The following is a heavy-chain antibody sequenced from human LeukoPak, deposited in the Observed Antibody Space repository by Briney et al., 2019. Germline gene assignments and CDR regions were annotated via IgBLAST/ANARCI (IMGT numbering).Heavy chain of an antibody. V-gene: IGHV3-30*18. J-gene: IGHJ4*02. CDR1: GFTFSSYG. CDR3: AKGDY. Sequence: PGGSLRLSCAASGFTFSSYGMHWVRQAPGKGLEWVAVISYDGSNKYYADSVKGRFTISRDNSKNTLYLQMNSLRAEDTAVYCWAKGDYWGQGTLVTVSS. CDR2: ISYDGSNK.